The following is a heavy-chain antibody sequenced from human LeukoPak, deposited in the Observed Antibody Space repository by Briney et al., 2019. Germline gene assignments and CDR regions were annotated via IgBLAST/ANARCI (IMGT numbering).Heavy chain of an antibody. CDR2: IYYSVST. CDR3: ARGSSWYFDY. CDR1: GGSISSSSYY. V-gene: IGHV4-39*07. D-gene: IGHD6-13*01. Sequence: SETLSLTCTVSGGSISSSSYYWGWIRQPPGKGLEWIGSIYYSVSTNYNPSLKSRVTISVDKSKNQFSLKLSSVTAADTAVYYCARGSSWYFDYWGQGTLVTVSS. J-gene: IGHJ4*02.